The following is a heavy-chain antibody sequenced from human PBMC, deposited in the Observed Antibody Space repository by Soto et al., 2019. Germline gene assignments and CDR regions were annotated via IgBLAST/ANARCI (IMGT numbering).Heavy chain of an antibody. J-gene: IGHJ4*02. V-gene: IGHV3-33*01. CDR2: IWYDGSNK. CDR1: GFTFSSYG. D-gene: IGHD3-22*01. Sequence: LRLSCAASGFTFSSYGMHWVRQAPGKGLEWVAVIWYDGSNKYYADSVKGRFTISRDNSKNTLYLQMNSLRAEDTAVYYCVRQSGLLLRKPVDYWGQGPLVTVSS. CDR3: VRQSGLLLRKPVDY.